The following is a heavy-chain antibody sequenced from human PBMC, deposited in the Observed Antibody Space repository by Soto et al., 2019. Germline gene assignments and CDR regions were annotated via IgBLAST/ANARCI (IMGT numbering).Heavy chain of an antibody. J-gene: IGHJ3*02. CDR1: GYTFTSYG. D-gene: IGHD3-10*01. V-gene: IGHV1-18*01. Sequence: ASVKVSCKASGYTFTSYGISWVRQAPGQGLEWMGWISAYSGNTNYAQKLQGRVTMTTDTSTSTAYMELRSLRSDDTAVYYCARGGGSYYGSGSSNAFDIWGQGTMVTVSS. CDR3: ARGGGSYYGSGSSNAFDI. CDR2: ISAYSGNT.